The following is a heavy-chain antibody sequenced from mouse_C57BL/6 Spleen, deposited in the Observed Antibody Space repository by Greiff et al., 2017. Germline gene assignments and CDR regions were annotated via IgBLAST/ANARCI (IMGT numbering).Heavy chain of an antibody. Sequence: QVQLQQPGAELVKPGASVKLSCKASGFTFTSYWMHWVKQRPGQGLEWIGMIHPNSGSTNYNEKFKSKATLTVDKSSSTAYMQLSSLTSEDSAVYYCARGGTTVYFDYWGQGTTLTVAS. J-gene: IGHJ2*01. D-gene: IGHD1-1*01. CDR3: ARGGTTVYFDY. V-gene: IGHV1-64*01. CDR2: IHPNSGST. CDR1: GFTFTSYW.